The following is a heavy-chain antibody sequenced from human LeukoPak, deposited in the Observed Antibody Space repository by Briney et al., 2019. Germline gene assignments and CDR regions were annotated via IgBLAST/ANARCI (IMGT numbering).Heavy chain of an antibody. Sequence: GGSLRLSCAASGFTVSSNYMSWVRQAPGKGLEWVPVIYSGGSTYYADSVKGRFTISRDNSKNTLYLQMNSLRAEDTAVYYCARDDCSGGSCYSGTWGQGTLVTVSS. CDR3: ARDDCSGGSCYSGT. J-gene: IGHJ5*02. CDR1: GFTVSSNY. CDR2: IYSGGST. V-gene: IGHV3-53*01. D-gene: IGHD2-15*01.